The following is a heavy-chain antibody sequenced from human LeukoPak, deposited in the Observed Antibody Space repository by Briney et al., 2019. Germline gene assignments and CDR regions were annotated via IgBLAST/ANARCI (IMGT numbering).Heavy chain of an antibody. CDR3: ARMTTVTTEGI. V-gene: IGHV3-74*01. D-gene: IGHD4-17*01. CDR2: INSDGSDT. J-gene: IGHJ3*02. Sequence: HPGGSVRLSCTASGFTFSHFWIHWVRQAPGKGLVWVSRINSDGSDTIYADSVKGRFTSSRDNAKNILYLQMNNLRAEDTAVYYCARMTTVTTEGIWGQGTMVTVSS. CDR1: GFTFSHFW.